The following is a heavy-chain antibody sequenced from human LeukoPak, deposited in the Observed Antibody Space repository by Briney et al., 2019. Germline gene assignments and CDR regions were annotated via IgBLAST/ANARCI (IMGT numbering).Heavy chain of an antibody. CDR1: GFTVSSNY. V-gene: IGHV3-66*01. D-gene: IGHD6-13*01. Sequence: PGGSLRLSCAASGFTVSSNYMSWVRQAPGKGLEWVSVIYSGGSTYYADSVKGRFTISRDNSKNTLYLQMNSLRAEDTAVYYCARGQSSSWYQGAFDIWGQGTMVTVSS. CDR3: ARGQSSSWYQGAFDI. J-gene: IGHJ3*02. CDR2: IYSGGST.